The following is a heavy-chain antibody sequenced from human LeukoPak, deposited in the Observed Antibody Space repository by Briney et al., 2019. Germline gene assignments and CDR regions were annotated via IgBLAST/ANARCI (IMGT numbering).Heavy chain of an antibody. CDR1: GGSISSYY. Sequence: SETLSLTCNVSGGSISSYYWSWIRQPPGKGLEWMGYIYYSGSTNYNPSLKSRVTMSVDTSKNQFSLKLSSVPAADTAVYYCARPQSGLGWFDPWGQGTLVTVSS. V-gene: IGHV4-59*12. CDR3: ARPQSGLGWFDP. CDR2: IYYSGST. J-gene: IGHJ5*02.